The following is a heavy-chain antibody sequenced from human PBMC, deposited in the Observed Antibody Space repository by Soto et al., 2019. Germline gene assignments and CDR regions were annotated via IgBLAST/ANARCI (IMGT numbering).Heavy chain of an antibody. CDR3: ARVAPSGGSVPRFDP. CDR2: INAGNGNT. Sequence: ASVKVSCQAFGYTITAYNIHWLRQAPGQGLEWMGWINAGNGNTRSSRKFQGRVIITRDTSATTAYLEVDSLRSEDTAIYYCARVAPSGGSVPRFDPWGQGTLVTVSS. D-gene: IGHD3-10*01. CDR1: GYTITAYN. J-gene: IGHJ5*02. V-gene: IGHV1-3*01.